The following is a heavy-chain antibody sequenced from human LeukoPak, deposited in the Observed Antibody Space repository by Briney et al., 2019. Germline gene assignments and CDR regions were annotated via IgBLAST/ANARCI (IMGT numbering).Heavy chain of an antibody. D-gene: IGHD1-26*01. J-gene: IGHJ6*02. V-gene: IGHV4-59*07. CDR1: GGSISSYY. Sequence: PSDTLSLTCTVSGGSISSYYWSWIRRPPGKGLEWIGYIYYNGNTNYSPSLKSRVTMSVDTSKNLFSLKVSSVTAADTAVYYCARGRSNYYGMDVWGQGTTVTVSS. CDR2: IYYNGNT. CDR3: ARGRSNYYGMDV.